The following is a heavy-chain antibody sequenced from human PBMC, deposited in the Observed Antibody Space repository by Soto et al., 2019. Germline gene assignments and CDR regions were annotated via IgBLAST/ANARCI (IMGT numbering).Heavy chain of an antibody. V-gene: IGHV1-18*01. CDR2: ISGHNGNT. CDR3: ARDTAVAFDY. D-gene: IGHD2-15*01. Sequence: QVQLVQSGAEMKKPGASVRVSCKASGYTFINYEFSWVRQAPGQGLEWMGWISGHNGNTKYAQKFQGRVTVTTDTSTTTAYMELRSLRSDDTAVYYCARDTAVAFDYWGQGTLVTVSS. J-gene: IGHJ4*02. CDR1: GYTFINYE.